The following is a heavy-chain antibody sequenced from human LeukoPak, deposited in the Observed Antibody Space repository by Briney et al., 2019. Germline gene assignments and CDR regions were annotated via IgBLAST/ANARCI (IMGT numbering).Heavy chain of an antibody. CDR3: AKSSDY. V-gene: IGHV3-7*02. CDR2: IKKDGSER. J-gene: IGHJ4*02. CDR1: GFTFSNYW. D-gene: IGHD3-10*01. Sequence: GGSLRLSCAASGFTFSNYWMSWVRQAPGKGLEWVANIKKDGSERYYVDSVKGRFTISRDNAKNSLYLQMNSLRAEDTAVYYCAKSSDYWGQGTLVTVSS.